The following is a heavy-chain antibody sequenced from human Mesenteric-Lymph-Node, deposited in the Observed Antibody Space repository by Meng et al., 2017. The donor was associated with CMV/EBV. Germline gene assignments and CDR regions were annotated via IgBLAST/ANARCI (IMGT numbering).Heavy chain of an antibody. CDR3: ARDWASFTGTTSFDY. D-gene: IGHD1-7*01. CDR2: ISFDGTTI. V-gene: IGHV3-48*03. J-gene: IGHJ4*02. Sequence: GESLKISCAASGFTFSFYEMNWVRQAPGKGLEWVSYISFDGTTIYYADSVKGRFTISRDNAKNSLFLRMNSLRAADTAVYYCARDWASFTGTTSFDYWGQGTLVTVSS. CDR1: GFTFSFYE.